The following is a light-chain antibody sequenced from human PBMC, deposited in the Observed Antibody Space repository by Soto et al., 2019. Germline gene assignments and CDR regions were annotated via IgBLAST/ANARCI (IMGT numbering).Light chain of an antibody. CDR1: QSISSY. CDR3: QQYHIYSGT. CDR2: KAS. Sequence: DIQMTQSPSSLSASVGDRVTITCRASQSISSYLNWYQQKPGKAPKLLIYKASTLKSGVPSRFSGSGSGTEFTLTISSLQPDDFATYYCQQYHIYSGTFGQGTKVDI. V-gene: IGKV1-5*03. J-gene: IGKJ1*01.